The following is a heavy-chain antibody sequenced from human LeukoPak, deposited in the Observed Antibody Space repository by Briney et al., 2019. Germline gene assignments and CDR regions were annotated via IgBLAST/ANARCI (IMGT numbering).Heavy chain of an antibody. Sequence: GASVKVSCKASGGTSSRYATRWVPDTPGRGRECMGELIPIFGTANSAQKPQSRVTLTTDASPSTAYMEQSTVRSEDTAVYYCATCIAADPLTDNWFDPWGQGTLVTVSS. CDR1: GGTSSRYA. D-gene: IGHD6-6*01. J-gene: IGHJ5*02. CDR3: ATCIAADPLTDNWFDP. CDR2: LIPIFGTA. V-gene: IGHV1-69*05.